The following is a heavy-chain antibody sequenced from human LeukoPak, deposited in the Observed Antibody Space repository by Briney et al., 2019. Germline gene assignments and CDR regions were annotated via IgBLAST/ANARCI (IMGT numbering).Heavy chain of an antibody. V-gene: IGHV4-30-2*01. CDR1: GGSISSGGYS. J-gene: IGHJ4*02. D-gene: IGHD6-6*01. CDR3: ARGIGARPNSVYYFDY. Sequence: SETLSLTCAVSGGSISSGGYSWSWIRQPPGKGLEWIGYIYHSGSTYYNPSLKSRVTISVDRSKNQFSLKLSSVTAADTAVYYCARGIGARPNSVYYFDYWGQGTLVTVSS. CDR2: IYHSGST.